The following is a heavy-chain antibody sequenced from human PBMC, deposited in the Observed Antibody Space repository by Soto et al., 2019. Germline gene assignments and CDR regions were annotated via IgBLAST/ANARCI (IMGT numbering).Heavy chain of an antibody. CDR2: ISSDGSNI. CDR1: VFTFSRYW. J-gene: IGHJ4*02. D-gene: IGHD3-9*01. Sequence: GGSLRLSCAASVFTFSRYWMHWVRLAPGRGLVWVSRISSDGSNIIYADSVKGRFTISRDDAKNTLYLQMNNLRDEDTAVYYCGRDQTMTGPTTLDYWGQGAQVTVSS. V-gene: IGHV3-74*01. CDR3: GRDQTMTGPTTLDY.